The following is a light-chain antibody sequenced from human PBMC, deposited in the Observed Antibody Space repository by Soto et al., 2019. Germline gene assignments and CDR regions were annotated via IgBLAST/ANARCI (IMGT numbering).Light chain of an antibody. CDR3: SSYVGNDIWV. CDR1: SSDVGAYKY. J-gene: IGLJ3*02. V-gene: IGLV2-8*01. Sequence: QSVLTQPPSASGSPGQSVTISCTGTSSDVGAYKYVSWYQQYPGKAPKLLIYEVTKRPSGVPGCFSGSKSGNTASLTVSGLQAEYEADYYCSSYVGNDIWVFGGGTKLTVL. CDR2: EVT.